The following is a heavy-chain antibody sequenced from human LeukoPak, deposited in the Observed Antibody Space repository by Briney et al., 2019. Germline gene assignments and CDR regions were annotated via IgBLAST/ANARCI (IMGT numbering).Heavy chain of an antibody. CDR2: IKSQTDGGTI. CDR3: ISSSSTTWDSDWLDP. CDR1: GFTFENAW. J-gene: IGHJ5*02. V-gene: IGHV3-15*05. Sequence: GGSLRLSCEASGFTFENAWMNWVRQSPGKGLEWVGRIKSQTDGGTIDYGAFVQGSFTISRDDSKSSVYLEMYSLRTEDTAVYYCISSSSTTWDSDWLDPWGQGTLVTVSS. D-gene: IGHD6-13*01.